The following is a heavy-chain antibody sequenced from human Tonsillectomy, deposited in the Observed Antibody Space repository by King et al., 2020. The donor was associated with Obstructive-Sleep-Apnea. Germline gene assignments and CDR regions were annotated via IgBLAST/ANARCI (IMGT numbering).Heavy chain of an antibody. J-gene: IGHJ4*02. Sequence: VQLVESGGGLVQPGGSLRLSCAASGFTFRSYWMSWVRQAPGKGLEWVANINQDGSAKYYVDSVKGRFTMSRDSANNSLYLQMNSLRAEDTAVYYCARHDNILVRPFDSWGQGTLVTVSS. CDR2: INQDGSAK. D-gene: IGHD2-8*01. CDR1: GFTFRSYW. CDR3: ARHDNILVRPFDS. V-gene: IGHV3-7*03.